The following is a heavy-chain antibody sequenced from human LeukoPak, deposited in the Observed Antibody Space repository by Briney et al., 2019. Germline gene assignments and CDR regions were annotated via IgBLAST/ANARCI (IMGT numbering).Heavy chain of an antibody. CDR1: GYTFTGYY. J-gene: IGHJ4*02. CDR2: INPNSGGT. CDR3: ARVLERHFDY. D-gene: IGHD1-1*01. Sequence: GASVKVSCKAAGYTFTGYYIHWVRQAPGQGLEWMGWINPNSGGTNYAQKFQGRVTMTRDTSISTAYMELSRLRSDDTAVYYCARVLERHFDYWGQGTLVTVSS. V-gene: IGHV1-2*02.